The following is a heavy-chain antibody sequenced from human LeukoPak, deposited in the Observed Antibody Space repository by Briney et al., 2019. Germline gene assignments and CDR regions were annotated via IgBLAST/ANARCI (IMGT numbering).Heavy chain of an antibody. CDR1: GGTFSSYA. D-gene: IGHD3-22*01. V-gene: IGHV1-69*06. Sequence: SVKVSCKASGGTFSSYAISWVRQAPGQGLEWMGGIIPIFGTANYAQKFQGRVTITADKSTSTAYMELSSLRSEDTAVYYCARGYDSSGYYYYYYGMDVWGQGTTVTVSS. J-gene: IGHJ6*02. CDR2: IIPIFGTA. CDR3: ARGYDSSGYYYYYYGMDV.